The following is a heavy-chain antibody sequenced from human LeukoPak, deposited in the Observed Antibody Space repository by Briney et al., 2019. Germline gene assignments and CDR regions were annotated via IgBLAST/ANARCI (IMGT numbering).Heavy chain of an antibody. CDR2: IKYSGST. CDR1: GGSISSGDYY. J-gene: IGHJ6*03. Sequence: PSQTLSLTCTVSGGSISSGDYYWSWIRQPPGKGLEWIGYIKYSGSTYYNPSLKSRVTISVDTSKNQFSLTLSSVTAADTAVYYCARQAASDYDFWSDSHQYYYYMDVWGKGTTVTVSS. CDR3: ARQAASDYDFWSDSHQYYYYMDV. D-gene: IGHD3-3*01. V-gene: IGHV4-30-4*01.